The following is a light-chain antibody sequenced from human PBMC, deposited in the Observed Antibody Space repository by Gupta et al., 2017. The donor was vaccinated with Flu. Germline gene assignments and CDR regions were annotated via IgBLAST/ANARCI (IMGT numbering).Light chain of an antibody. Sequence: SVLTQPPSASGTPGPRVTISCSGGSSNLGSNTVNWYQQFPGPAPRLLMYNDKQRPSGVPDRFSGSKSGTSASLASSGLQAEDEADYYCASWDDSLNGVVFGGGTNLTVL. J-gene: IGLJ2*01. CDR1: SSNLGSNT. CDR3: ASWDDSLNGVV. CDR2: NDK. V-gene: IGLV1-44*01.